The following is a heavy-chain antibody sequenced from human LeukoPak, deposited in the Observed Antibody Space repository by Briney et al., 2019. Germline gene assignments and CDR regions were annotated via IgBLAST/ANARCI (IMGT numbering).Heavy chain of an antibody. Sequence: GGSLRLSCAASGFTFGSYGMHWVRQAPGKGLEWVAVISYDGSNKYYADSVKGRFTISRDNSKNTLYLQMNSLRAEDTAVYYCAKDLLSGSYSNFDYWGQGTLVTVSS. CDR3: AKDLLSGSYSNFDY. V-gene: IGHV3-30*18. CDR2: ISYDGSNK. CDR1: GFTFGSYG. D-gene: IGHD1-26*01. J-gene: IGHJ4*02.